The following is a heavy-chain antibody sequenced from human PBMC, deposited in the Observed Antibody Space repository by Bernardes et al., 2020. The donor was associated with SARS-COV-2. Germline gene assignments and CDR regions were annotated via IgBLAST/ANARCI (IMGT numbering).Heavy chain of an antibody. J-gene: IGHJ6*02. CDR2: ISAIGGST. D-gene: IGHD6-6*01. CDR1: GFAFINYA. V-gene: IGHV3-23*01. CDR3: SKNAKYSSSSMEV. Sequence: GSLRRSCGVSGFAFINYAMTWVRQVPGKGLEWVSAISAIGGSTYYAESVKGRFTISRDNSRNTLYLEMNSLRAEDTAVYYCSKNAKYSSSSMEVWGQGTTVTVS.